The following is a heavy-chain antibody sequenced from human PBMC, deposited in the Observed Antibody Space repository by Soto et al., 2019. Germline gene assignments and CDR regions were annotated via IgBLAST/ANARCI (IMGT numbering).Heavy chain of an antibody. CDR1: GDSVSSNSAA. D-gene: IGHD6-13*01. CDR3: ARAPRIRQQLWFDP. J-gene: IGHJ5*02. V-gene: IGHV6-1*01. CDR2: TYYRSKWYN. Sequence: PSQTLSLTCAISGDSVSSNSAAWNWIRHSPSRGLEWLGRTYYRSKWYNDYAVSVKSRITINPDTSKNQFSLQLNSVTPEDTAVYYCARAPRIRQQLWFDPWGQGTLVTVSS.